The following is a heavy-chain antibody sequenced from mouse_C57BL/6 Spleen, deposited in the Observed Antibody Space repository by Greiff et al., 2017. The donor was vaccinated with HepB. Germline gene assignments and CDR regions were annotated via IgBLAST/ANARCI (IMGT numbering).Heavy chain of an antibody. D-gene: IGHD2-4*01. J-gene: IGHJ4*01. Sequence: QVQLQQPGAELVKPGASVKVSCKASGYTFTSYWMHWVKQRPGQGLEWIGRIHPSASDTNYNQKFKGKAKLTVDKSSSTAYMQLSSLTSEDSAVYYCAILGITQPYAMDYWGQGTSVTVSS. CDR3: AILGITQPYAMDY. CDR2: IHPSASDT. V-gene: IGHV1-74*01. CDR1: GYTFTSYW.